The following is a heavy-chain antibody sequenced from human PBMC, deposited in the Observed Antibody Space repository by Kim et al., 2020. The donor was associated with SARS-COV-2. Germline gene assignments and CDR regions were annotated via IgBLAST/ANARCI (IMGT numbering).Heavy chain of an antibody. CDR1: GASISTYYW. J-gene: IGHJ4*02. V-gene: IGHV4-4*02. CDR2: IYHSGST. Sequence: SETLSLTCAVSGASISTYYWWSWVRQPPEKGLVWIGEIYHSGSTNYNPSLKSRVTMSVDKSKNQISLKVNSVTAADTAVYYCARARYYGSGSYDYWGQGTLVTVSS. D-gene: IGHD3-10*01. CDR3: ARARYYGSGSYDY.